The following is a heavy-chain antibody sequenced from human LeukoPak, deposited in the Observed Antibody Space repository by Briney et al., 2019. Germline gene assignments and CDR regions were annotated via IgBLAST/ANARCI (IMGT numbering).Heavy chain of an antibody. CDR3: ASANPDTYYDFWSGYYFGAFDI. J-gene: IGHJ3*02. D-gene: IGHD3-3*01. CDR2: T. Sequence: TNYNPSLKSRVTISVDTSKNQFSLKLSSVTAADTAVYYCASANPDTYYDFWSGYYFGAFDIWGQGTMVTVSS. V-gene: IGHV4-59*12.